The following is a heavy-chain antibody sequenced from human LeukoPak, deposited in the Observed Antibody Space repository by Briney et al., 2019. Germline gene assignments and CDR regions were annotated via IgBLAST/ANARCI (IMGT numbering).Heavy chain of an antibody. J-gene: IGHJ4*02. CDR1: GYTFTDHY. CDR2: IHPGRGDT. CDR3: ARGHNWGLDY. V-gene: IGHV1-2*02. D-gene: IGHD7-27*01. Sequence: GASVKVSSKALGYTFTDHYFHWVRQAPGQGLEWMGWIHPGRGDTNYAQKFQGRVSLTRDTSISTAYRELSRLTSDDTAVYYCARGHNWGLDYWGQGTLVSVSS.